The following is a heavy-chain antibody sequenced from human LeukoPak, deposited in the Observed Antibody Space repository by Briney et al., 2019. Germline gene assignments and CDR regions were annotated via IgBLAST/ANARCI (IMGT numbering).Heavy chain of an antibody. J-gene: IGHJ4*02. CDR2: IYWDDDK. Sequence: SGPTLVNPTQTLTLTCTFSGFSLSTSGVGVGWIRQPPGKALEWLALIYWDDDKRYSPSLKSRLTITKDTSKNQVVLTMTNMDPVDTGTYYCVRIASSGWFFDYWGQGTLVTVSS. D-gene: IGHD6-19*01. CDR3: VRIASSGWFFDY. CDR1: GFSLSTSGVG. V-gene: IGHV2-5*04.